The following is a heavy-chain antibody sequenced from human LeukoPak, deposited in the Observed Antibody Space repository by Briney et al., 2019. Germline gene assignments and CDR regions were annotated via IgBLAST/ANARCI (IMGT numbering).Heavy chain of an antibody. CDR2: LYYSGST. J-gene: IGHJ5*02. D-gene: IGHD3-22*01. V-gene: IGHV4-59*08. CDR1: GGSISSYY. CDR3: ARGNSSGYYSWWFDP. Sequence: SETLSLTCIVSGGSISSYYWSWVRQPPGKGLEWIGYLYYSGSTNYNPSLKSRVTISVDTSKNQFSLKLSSVTAADTAVYYCARGNSSGYYSWWFDPWGQGTLVTVSS.